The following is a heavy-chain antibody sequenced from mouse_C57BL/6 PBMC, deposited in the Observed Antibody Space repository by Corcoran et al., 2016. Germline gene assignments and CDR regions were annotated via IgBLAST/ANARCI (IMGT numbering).Heavy chain of an antibody. Sequence: QIQLVQSGPELKKPGETVKISCKASGYTFTTYGMSWVKQAPGKGLKWMGWINTYYGVPTYADDFTGRFAFSLETSASTAYLQNNNLKNEDTATYVCASGGTTVVATYWYFAVGGTGTTVTVSS. D-gene: IGHD1-1*01. J-gene: IGHJ1*03. V-gene: IGHV9-3*01. CDR2: INTYYGVP. CDR3: ASGGTTVVATYWYFAV. CDR1: GYTFTTYG.